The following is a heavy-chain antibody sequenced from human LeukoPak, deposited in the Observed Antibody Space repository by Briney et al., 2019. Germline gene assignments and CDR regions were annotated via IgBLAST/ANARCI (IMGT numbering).Heavy chain of an antibody. CDR1: GGSISSYY. V-gene: IGHV4-59*01. CDR3: AREGQWLPGFDY. D-gene: IGHD6-19*01. Sequence: SGTLSLTCTVSGGSISSYYWSWIRQPPGKGLEWIGYIYYSGSTNYNPSLKSRVTISVDTSKNQFSLKLSSVTAADTAVYYCAREGQWLPGFDYWGQGTLVTVSS. CDR2: IYYSGST. J-gene: IGHJ4*02.